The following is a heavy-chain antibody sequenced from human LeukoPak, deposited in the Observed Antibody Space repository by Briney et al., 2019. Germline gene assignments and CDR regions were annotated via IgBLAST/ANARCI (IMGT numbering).Heavy chain of an antibody. J-gene: IGHJ4*02. CDR1: GGSISRSGYY. Sequence: PSETLSLTCTVSGGSISRSGYYWGWIRQTPGKGLEWIGSIYYSGSTYYKSSLKSRVTISLDTSKNQFSLKLSSVTAADTAVYYCARARHGYIYGYRPNELGHFFDYWGQGTLVTVSS. CDR2: IYYSGST. V-gene: IGHV4-39*07. D-gene: IGHD5-18*01. CDR3: ARARHGYIYGYRPNELGHFFDY.